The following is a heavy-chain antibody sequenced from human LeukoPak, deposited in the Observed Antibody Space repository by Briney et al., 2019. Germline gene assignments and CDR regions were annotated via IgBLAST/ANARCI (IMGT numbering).Heavy chain of an antibody. Sequence: PGGSLRLSCAASGFTFSSYSMNWVRQAPGKGLEWVSSISSSSSYIYYADSVKGRFTISRDNAKNSLYLQMNSLRAEDTAVHYCERDLGVKDYYDSSGYYPEAFQHWGQGTLVTVSS. D-gene: IGHD3-22*01. J-gene: IGHJ1*01. CDR1: GFTFSSYS. CDR2: ISSSSSYI. CDR3: ERDLGVKDYYDSSGYYPEAFQH. V-gene: IGHV3-21*01.